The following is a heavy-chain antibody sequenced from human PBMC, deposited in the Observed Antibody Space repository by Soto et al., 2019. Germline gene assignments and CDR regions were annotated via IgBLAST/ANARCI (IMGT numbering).Heavy chain of an antibody. D-gene: IGHD6-19*01. CDR2: INPNSGGP. Sequence: GASVKDSWKASGYTFTGDYMHWVGQAPGQGLEWMGWINPNSGGPNYAQKFQGRVTMTRDTSIRTAYMELSRLRSDDTAVYYFARPLSRHQWLAPLDYWGQGTLVTVSS. V-gene: IGHV1-2*02. CDR1: GYTFTGDY. CDR3: ARPLSRHQWLAPLDY. J-gene: IGHJ4*02.